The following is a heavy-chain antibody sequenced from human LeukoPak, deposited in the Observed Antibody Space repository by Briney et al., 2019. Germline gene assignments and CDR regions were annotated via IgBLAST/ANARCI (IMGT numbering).Heavy chain of an antibody. CDR2: IYTSGST. CDR3: ARGVQLPTVTTE. Sequence: SETLSLTCTVSGGSISSYYWSWVRQPAGKGLEWIGRIYTSGSTTYNPSLKSRVTMSVDTSKNQFSLQLSSVTAADTAVYYCARGVQLPTVTTEWGQGTLVTVSS. J-gene: IGHJ4*02. V-gene: IGHV4-4*07. D-gene: IGHD4-17*01. CDR1: GGSISSYY.